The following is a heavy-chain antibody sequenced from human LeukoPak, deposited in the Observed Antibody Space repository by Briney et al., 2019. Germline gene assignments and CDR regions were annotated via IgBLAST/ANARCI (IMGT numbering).Heavy chain of an antibody. V-gene: IGHV3-11*01. Sequence: GGSLRLSCAASGFTFSDYYMSWIRQAPGKGLEWVSYISSSGSTIYYADSVKGRFTISRDNAKNSLYLQMNSLRAEDTAVYYCARDPPCYGVGSTPIAVAGTAGGYYYSGMDVWGQETTVTASS. J-gene: IGHJ6*02. CDR2: ISSSGSTI. D-gene: IGHD6-19*01. CDR1: GFTFSDYY. CDR3: ARDPPCYGVGSTPIAVAGTAGGYYYSGMDV.